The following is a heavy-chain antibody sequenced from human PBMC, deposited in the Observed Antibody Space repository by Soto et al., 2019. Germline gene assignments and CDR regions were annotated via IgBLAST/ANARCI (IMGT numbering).Heavy chain of an antibody. CDR2: IHYSGST. CDR3: ARHETLHGAHDY. Sequence: SETLSVKCRVWGESRCRCSPYYLQQPPGKGLEWIGYIHYSGSTNYNPSLKSRVTISVDTSKNQFSLRLSSVTAADTAVYYCARHETLHGAHDYWGQGTLVTVSS. V-gene: IGHV4-59*08. CDR1: GESRCRCS. D-gene: IGHD4-17*01. J-gene: IGHJ4*02.